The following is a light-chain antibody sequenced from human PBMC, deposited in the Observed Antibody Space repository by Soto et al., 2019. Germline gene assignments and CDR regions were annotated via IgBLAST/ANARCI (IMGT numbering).Light chain of an antibody. CDR1: QNINTY. CDR2: GAS. J-gene: IGKJ1*01. CDR3: QESYSFLWGT. V-gene: IGKV1-39*01. Sequence: DIQMTQSPSSLSASVGDRVTITCQTSQNINTYLNWYQQNPGKAPKLLIYGASSLQSGVPLRFSGSGSGTDFTLTISGLEPEDSATYYCQESYSFLWGTCGQGTKVEIK.